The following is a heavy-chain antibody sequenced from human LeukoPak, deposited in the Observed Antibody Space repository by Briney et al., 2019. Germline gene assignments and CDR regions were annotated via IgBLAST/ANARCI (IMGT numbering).Heavy chain of an antibody. J-gene: IGHJ4*02. Sequence: PGGSLRLSCAASGFTFSSYAMSWVRQAPGKGLEWVSAISGSGGSTYYADSVKGRFTISRGNSKNSLYLQMNSLRAEDTAVYYCAREESGVTMVRGVITGFDYWGQGTLVTVSS. V-gene: IGHV3-23*01. CDR2: ISGSGGST. CDR1: GFTFSSYA. CDR3: AREESGVTMVRGVITGFDY. D-gene: IGHD3-10*01.